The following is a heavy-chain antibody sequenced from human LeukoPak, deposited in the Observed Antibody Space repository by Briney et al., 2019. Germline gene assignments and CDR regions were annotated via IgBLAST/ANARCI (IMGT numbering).Heavy chain of an antibody. D-gene: IGHD3-22*01. CDR3: ARGSAYYYDSSGYYSI. V-gene: IGHV1-2*02. CDR2: INPNSGGT. Sequence: ASVKVSCKASGYTFTGYYMHWVRQAPGQGLEWMGWINPNSGGTNCAQKFQGRVTMTRDTSISTAYMELSRLRSDDTAVYYCARGSAYYYDSSGYYSIWGQGTTVTVSS. CDR1: GYTFTGYY. J-gene: IGHJ6*02.